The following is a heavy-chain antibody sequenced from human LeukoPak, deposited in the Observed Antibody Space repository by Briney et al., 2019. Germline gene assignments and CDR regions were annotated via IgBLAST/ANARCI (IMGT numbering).Heavy chain of an antibody. D-gene: IGHD3-10*01. J-gene: IGHJ3*02. Sequence: SETLSLTCTVSDGSISSRNYYWGWIRQPPGKGLELLGSIHYSGSTNYKSSLKSRVTISVDTSKNQFSLKLSSVTAADTAVYYCARLRWFGELPNDGFDIWGQGTMVTVSS. CDR1: DGSISSRNYY. CDR2: IHYSGST. V-gene: IGHV4-39*01. CDR3: ARLRWFGELPNDGFDI.